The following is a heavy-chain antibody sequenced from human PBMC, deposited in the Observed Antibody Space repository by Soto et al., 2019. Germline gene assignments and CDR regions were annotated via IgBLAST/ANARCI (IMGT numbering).Heavy chain of an antibody. J-gene: IGHJ4*02. Sequence: QVQLEESGGGLVKPGGSLRLSCAASGFTFSAVYMSWIRQAPNKGLEYISYISSSGTSANYADSVKGRFTISRDNAQNSMYLQMNSLRAEDTAVYYCASDRGAVTGQSFDYWGQGALVTVSS. CDR2: ISSSGTSA. CDR3: ASDRGAVTGQSFDY. D-gene: IGHD6-19*01. CDR1: GFTFSAVY. V-gene: IGHV3-11*05.